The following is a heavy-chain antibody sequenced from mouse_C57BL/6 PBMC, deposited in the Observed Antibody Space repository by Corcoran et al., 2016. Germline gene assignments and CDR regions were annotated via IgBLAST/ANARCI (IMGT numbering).Heavy chain of an antibody. CDR2: IYPGDGDT. CDR1: GYAFSSYW. CDR3: ARALGYYGSSRYFDY. J-gene: IGHJ2*01. Sequence: QVQLQQSGAELVKPGASVKISCKASGYAFSSYWMNWVKQRPGKGLEWIGQIYPGDGDTNYNGKFKGKATLTADKSSSTAYMQLSSLTSEDSAVYFCARALGYYGSSRYFDYWGQGTTLTVSS. V-gene: IGHV1-80*01. D-gene: IGHD1-1*01.